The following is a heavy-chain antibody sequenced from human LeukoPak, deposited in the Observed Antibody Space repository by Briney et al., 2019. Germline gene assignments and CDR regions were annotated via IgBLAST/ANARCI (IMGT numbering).Heavy chain of an antibody. CDR1: GFTFSSYG. J-gene: IGHJ4*02. Sequence: RGSLRLSCAASGFTFSSYGMHWVRQAPGKGLEGVAVISYDGSNKYYADSVKGRFTISRDNSKNTLYLQMNSLRAEDTAVYYCASLSPLFDYWGQGTLVTVSS. CDR3: ASLSPLFDY. V-gene: IGHV3-30*03. CDR2: ISYDGSNK.